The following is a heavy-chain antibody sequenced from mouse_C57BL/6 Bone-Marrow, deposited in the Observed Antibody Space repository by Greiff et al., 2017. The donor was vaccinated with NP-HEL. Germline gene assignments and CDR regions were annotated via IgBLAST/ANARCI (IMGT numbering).Heavy chain of an antibody. D-gene: IGHD1-1*01. CDR3: ARRHYYGRGGFAY. CDR1: GYTFTSYW. Sequence: VQLQQSGAELVMPGASVKLSCKASGYTFTSYWMHWVKQRPGQGLEWIGEIDPSDSYTNYNQKFKGKSTLTVDKSSSTAYMQLSSLTSEDSAVYYCARRHYYGRGGFAYWGQGTLVTVSA. V-gene: IGHV1-69*01. CDR2: IDPSDSYT. J-gene: IGHJ3*01.